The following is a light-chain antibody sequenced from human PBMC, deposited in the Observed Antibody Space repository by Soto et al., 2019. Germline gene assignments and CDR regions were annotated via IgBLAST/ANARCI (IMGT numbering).Light chain of an antibody. CDR3: SSYTSTSTSV. J-gene: IGLJ1*01. V-gene: IGLV2-14*01. CDR1: SSDVGGYNY. CDR2: EVS. Sequence: QSALPHPAFVSWSPGQSITISCTGTSSDVGGYNYVSWYQHPPGKAPKLMISEVSNRPSGVSNRFSGSKSGNTASLTISGLQAEDEADYYCSSYTSTSTSVFGTGTKVTVL.